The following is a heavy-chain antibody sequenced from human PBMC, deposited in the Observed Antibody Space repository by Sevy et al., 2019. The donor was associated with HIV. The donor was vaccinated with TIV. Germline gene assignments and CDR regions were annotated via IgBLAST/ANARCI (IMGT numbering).Heavy chain of an antibody. D-gene: IGHD3-9*01. CDR1: GFTFSSYA. CDR2: ISGRGGST. J-gene: IGHJ6*02. CDR3: ANATYDILSGYSYYYYGMDV. V-gene: IGHV3-23*01. Sequence: GGCLRLSCAASGFTFSSYAMSWVRQAPGKGLEWISAISGRGGSTYYADSVKGRFTISRDNSKNTLYLQMNSLRADDTAVYYCANATYDILSGYSYYYYGMDVWGQGTTVTVSS.